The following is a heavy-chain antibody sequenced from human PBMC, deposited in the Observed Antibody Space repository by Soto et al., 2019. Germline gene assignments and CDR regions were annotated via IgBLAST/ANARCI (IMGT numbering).Heavy chain of an antibody. CDR3: ARDVEMATTPGLFDY. Sequence: PGGSLRLSCAVSGFTLSDHYIDWVRQAPGKGLEWVGRSRDKAQGYSTEYAASVKGRFTTSRDDSKNSLYPQMNSLRAEDTAVYYCARDVEMATTPGLFDYWGQGTLVTVSS. D-gene: IGHD5-12*01. V-gene: IGHV3-72*01. CDR2: SRDKAQGYST. CDR1: GFTLSDHY. J-gene: IGHJ4*02.